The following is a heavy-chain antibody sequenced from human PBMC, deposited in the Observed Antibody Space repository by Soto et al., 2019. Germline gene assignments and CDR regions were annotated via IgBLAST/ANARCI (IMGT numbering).Heavy chain of an antibody. CDR3: ARVDYDSSGYLY. J-gene: IGHJ4*02. D-gene: IGHD3-22*01. V-gene: IGHV1-69*13. CDR2: IIPIFGTA. CDR1: GCTFSSYA. Sequence: GASVKVSCKASGCTFSSYAISWVRQAPGQGLEWMGGIIPIFGTANYAQKFQGRVTITADESTSTAYMELSSLRSEDTAVYYCARVDYDSSGYLYWGQGTLVTVSS.